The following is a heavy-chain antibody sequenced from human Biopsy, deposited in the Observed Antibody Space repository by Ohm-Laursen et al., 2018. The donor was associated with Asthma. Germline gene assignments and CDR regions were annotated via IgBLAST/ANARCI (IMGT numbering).Heavy chain of an antibody. CDR1: GDSFSNYA. CDR2: LIPVLGTQ. V-gene: IGHV1-69*01. J-gene: IGHJ6*02. Sequence: SSVKVSCKASGDSFSNYAISWVRQAPGQGLEWMGGLIPVLGTQDHAQMFEGRVTITADESTSTAYMELSSLSSEDTAVYYCARGYSGSDRIVYYYSGLEVWGQGTTVTVSS. D-gene: IGHD5-12*01. CDR3: ARGYSGSDRIVYYYSGLEV.